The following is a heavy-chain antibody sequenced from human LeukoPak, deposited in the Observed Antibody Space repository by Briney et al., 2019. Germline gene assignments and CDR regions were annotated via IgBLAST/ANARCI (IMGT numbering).Heavy chain of an antibody. CDR2: IKSDGSEK. CDR3: VKEVSFGEMGGDI. CDR1: GFIFSNYG. Sequence: GGSLRLSCAASGFIFSNYGMHWVRQTPGKGLEWVTFIKSDGSEKDYADSVKGRFTISRDNSKSTLYLQMNSLRAEDMALYHCVKEVSFGEMGGDIWGQGTLVTVSS. J-gene: IGHJ4*02. V-gene: IGHV3-30*02. D-gene: IGHD3-16*01.